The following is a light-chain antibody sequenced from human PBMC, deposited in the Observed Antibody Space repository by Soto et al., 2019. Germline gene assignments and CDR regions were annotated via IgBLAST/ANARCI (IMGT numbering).Light chain of an antibody. CDR1: QSVSSNY. CDR2: GAS. V-gene: IGKV3D-20*02. J-gene: IGKJ4*01. Sequence: ESVLTQSPGTLSLSPGERATLSCMASQSVSSNYLAWYQQKPGQAPRLLIYGASTRATGIPDRFSGSGSGTDFTLTISSLEPEDFAVYYCQQRSNWPLTFGGGTKVDIK. CDR3: QQRSNWPLT.